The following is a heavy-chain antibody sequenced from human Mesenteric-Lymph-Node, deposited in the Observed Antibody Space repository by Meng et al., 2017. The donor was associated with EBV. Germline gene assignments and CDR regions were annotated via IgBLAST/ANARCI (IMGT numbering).Heavy chain of an antibody. CDR3: PRAPPVVVAATDWYFDL. Sequence: EVPLVESGGGLVKPGGYVRLSCAASGFTFSTYSMNWVRLAPGKGLEWVSSISSGGSSIYYADSVKGRFTISRDDAENSVYLQMNSLRAEDTALYYCPRAPPVVVAATDWYFDLWGRGTLVTVSS. CDR2: ISSGGSSI. J-gene: IGHJ2*01. D-gene: IGHD2-15*01. V-gene: IGHV3-21*01. CDR1: GFTFSTYS.